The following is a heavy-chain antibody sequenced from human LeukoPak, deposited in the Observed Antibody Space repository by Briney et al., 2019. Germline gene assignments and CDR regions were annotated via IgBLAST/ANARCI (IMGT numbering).Heavy chain of an antibody. CDR2: ISWNSGTI. CDR1: GFTFNDHA. CDR3: AKDLSVGATRGWTN. J-gene: IGHJ4*02. D-gene: IGHD1-26*01. V-gene: IGHV3-9*01. Sequence: GGSLRLSCAASGFTFNDHAMHWVRQAPGKGLEWVSGISWNSGTIGYADSVKGRFTISRDNAKNSLYLQMNSLTTEDTALYYCAKDLSVGATRGWTNWGQGTLVTVSS.